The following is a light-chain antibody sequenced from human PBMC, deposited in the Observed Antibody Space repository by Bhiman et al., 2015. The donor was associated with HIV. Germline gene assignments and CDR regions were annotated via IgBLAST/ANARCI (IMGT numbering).Light chain of an antibody. J-gene: IGLJ2*01. CDR2: DNN. Sequence: QSVLTQPPSVSAAPGQKVTISCSGSSSNIGNNYVSWYQQLPGTAPKLLIYDNNNRPSGIPDRFSASKSGTSATLGITGLQTGDEADYYCATWDSSLSAEVFGGGTKLTVL. CDR3: ATWDSSLSAEV. CDR1: SSNIGNNY. V-gene: IGLV1-51*01.